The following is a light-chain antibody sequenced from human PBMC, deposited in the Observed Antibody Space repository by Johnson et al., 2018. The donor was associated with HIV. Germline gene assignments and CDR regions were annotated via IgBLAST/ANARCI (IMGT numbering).Light chain of an antibody. V-gene: IGLV1-51*02. Sequence: QSVLTQPPSVSAAPGQKVIISCSGSSSNIGKNYVSWYQQVPGTAPKLLIYENNKRPSGIPDRFSGSKSGTSATLGITGLQTGDEADYYCGTWDSSLSVYVFGTGTKFSVL. J-gene: IGLJ1*01. CDR2: ENN. CDR1: SSNIGKNY. CDR3: GTWDSSLSVYV.